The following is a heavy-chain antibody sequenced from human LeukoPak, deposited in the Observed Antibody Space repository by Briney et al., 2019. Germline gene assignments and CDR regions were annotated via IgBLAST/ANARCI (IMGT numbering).Heavy chain of an antibody. CDR3: ARDYDILTGYYTANDAFDI. CDR1: GGSFSGYY. CDR2: INHSGST. D-gene: IGHD3-9*01. V-gene: IGHV4-34*01. Sequence: PETLSLTCAVYGGSFSGYYWSWIRQPPGKGLDWIGEINHSGSTNYNPSLKSRVTISVDTSKNQFSLKLSPVTAADTAVYYCARDYDILTGYYTANDAFDIWGQGTMVTVSS. J-gene: IGHJ3*02.